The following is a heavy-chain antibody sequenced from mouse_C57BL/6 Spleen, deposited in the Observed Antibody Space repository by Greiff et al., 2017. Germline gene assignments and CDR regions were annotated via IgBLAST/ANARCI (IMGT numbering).Heavy chain of an antibody. CDR2: IYPGDGDT. CDR1: GYAFSSSW. V-gene: IGHV1-82*01. CDR3: ARPDGYPFAY. D-gene: IGHD2-3*01. J-gene: IGHJ3*01. Sequence: QVQLQQSGPELVKPGASVKISCKASGYAFSSSWMNWVKQRPGTGLEWIGRIYPGDGDTNYNGKFKGKATLTADKSSSTAYMQLRSLTSEDSAVYFCARPDGYPFAYWGEGTLVTVS.